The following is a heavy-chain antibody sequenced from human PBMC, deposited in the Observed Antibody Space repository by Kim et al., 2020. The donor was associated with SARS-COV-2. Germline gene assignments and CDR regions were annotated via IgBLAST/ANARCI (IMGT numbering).Heavy chain of an antibody. J-gene: IGHJ4*02. D-gene: IGHD3-22*01. Sequence: GRFTISRDNSKNTLYLQMNSLRAEDTAVYYCARGSPGITMIVVVITGIDYWGQGTLVTVSS. CDR3: ARGSPGITMIVVVITGIDY. V-gene: IGHV3-30*01.